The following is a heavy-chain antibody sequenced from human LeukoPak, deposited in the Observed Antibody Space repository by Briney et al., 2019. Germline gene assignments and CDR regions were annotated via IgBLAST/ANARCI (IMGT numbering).Heavy chain of an antibody. CDR2: MNPNSGNT. CDR1: GYTFTSYD. J-gene: IGHJ4*02. Sequence: GASVKASCKASGYTFTSYDINWVRQATGQGLEWMGWMNPNSGNTGYAQKFQGRVTMTRNTSISTAYMELSSLRSEDTAVYYCARARYGDYRFDYWGQGTLVTVSS. D-gene: IGHD4-17*01. V-gene: IGHV1-8*01. CDR3: ARARYGDYRFDY.